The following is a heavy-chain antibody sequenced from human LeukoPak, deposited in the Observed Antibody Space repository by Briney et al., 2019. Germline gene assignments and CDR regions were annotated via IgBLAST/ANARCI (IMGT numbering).Heavy chain of an antibody. CDR2: IYSGGST. V-gene: IGHV3-53*01. J-gene: IGHJ6*03. Sequence: PGGSLRLSCAASGFTVSSNYMSWVRQAPGKGLEWVSVIYSGGSTYYADSVKGRFTISRDNSKNTLYLQMNSLRAEDTAVYYCARGVVPAAIWGYYYMDVWGKGTTVTVSS. D-gene: IGHD2-2*02. CDR3: ARGVVPAAIWGYYYMDV. CDR1: GFTVSSNY.